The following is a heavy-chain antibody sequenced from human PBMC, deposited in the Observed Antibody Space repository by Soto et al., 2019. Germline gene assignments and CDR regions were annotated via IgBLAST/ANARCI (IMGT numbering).Heavy chain of an antibody. Sequence: QVQLQESGPGLVKPWGTLSLTCAVSGDSITSSAWWSCVRQPPGKGLEWIGEIHLGGTTNYNPSLKSRVTISVDKSKNQFSLILNSVTAADTAIYYCARGDNWRLDLWGQGTLVTVSS. D-gene: IGHD1-20*01. CDR3: ARGDNWRLDL. V-gene: IGHV4-4*02. J-gene: IGHJ5*02. CDR2: IHLGGTT. CDR1: GDSITSSAW.